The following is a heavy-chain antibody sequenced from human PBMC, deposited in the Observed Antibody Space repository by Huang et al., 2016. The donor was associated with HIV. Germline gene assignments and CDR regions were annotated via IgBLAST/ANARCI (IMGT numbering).Heavy chain of an antibody. J-gene: IGHJ6*02. CDR2: IRKDESEK. D-gene: IGHD1-7*01. V-gene: IGHV3-7*03. CDR1: TFTFGAYW. CDR3: ATKTGAMDI. Sequence: VESGGRLVQPGGSIRLSCVGSTFTFGAYWMRWVRQTPVKGLEGVANIRKDESEKYYVDSVKGRFNISRNNAKKVLFLEMNNVTVEDTATYYCATKTGAMDIWGQGTTVTVS.